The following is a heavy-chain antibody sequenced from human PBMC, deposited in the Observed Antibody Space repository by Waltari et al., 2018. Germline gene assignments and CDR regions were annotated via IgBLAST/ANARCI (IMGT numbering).Heavy chain of an antibody. CDR2: VGPKDGET. V-gene: IGHV1-69-2*01. D-gene: IGHD2-15*01. J-gene: IGHJ5*02. CDR1: GYTFTDYS. CDR3: SRSGSDDWFDP. Sequence: EVQLLQSGAEVKKPGATVKIYCKSSGYTFTDYSIHWGKQTPGKGLEWMGRVGPKDGETIYAEKFQDRVTISADTSTDTVYMIMNGLRFDDTALYFCSRSGSDDWFDPWGRGTPVTVVS.